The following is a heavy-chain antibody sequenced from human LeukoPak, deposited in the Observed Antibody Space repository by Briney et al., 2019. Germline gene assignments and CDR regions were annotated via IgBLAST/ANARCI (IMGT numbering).Heavy chain of an antibody. CDR2: VYNSGST. CDR1: GGSISIYY. J-gene: IGHJ4*02. D-gene: IGHD1-26*01. CDR3: VRDREPYY. Sequence: KPSETLSLTCSVSGGSISIYYWSWIRQPPGKGLEWIGYVYNSGSTDYNPSLKSRVTISVDTSKNQFSLKVNSVTASDTAVYYCVRDREPYYWGQGILVTVSS. V-gene: IGHV4-59*01.